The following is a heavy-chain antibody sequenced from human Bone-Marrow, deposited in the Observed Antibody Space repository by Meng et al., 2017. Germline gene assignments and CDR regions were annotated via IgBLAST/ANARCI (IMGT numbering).Heavy chain of an antibody. D-gene: IGHD3-3*01. CDR1: GCSFSCYY. CDR2: SNHGGST. Sequence: QVRVQAWGAGLVMASDTLSLTFAVYGCSFSCYYWGWIRQPPGKGLEWIGESNHGGSTNYNPSLKSRVTISVDTSKNQFSLKLSSVTAADTAVYYCARERNTYRFSVGRGKWFDPWGQGTLVTVSS. J-gene: IGHJ5*02. CDR3: ARERNTYRFSVGRGKWFDP. V-gene: IGHV4-34*01.